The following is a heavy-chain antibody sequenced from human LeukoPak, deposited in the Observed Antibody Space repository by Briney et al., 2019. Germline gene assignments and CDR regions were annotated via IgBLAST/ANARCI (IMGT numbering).Heavy chain of an antibody. J-gene: IGHJ6*03. V-gene: IGHV1-2*02. Sequence: APVRVSCKASGYTFTGYYMHWVRQAPGQGLEWMGWINPNSGGTNYEQKFQGRVTMTRDTSISTAYMELSRLKSDDTAVYYCARGVSGAYYYYYMDVWGKGTTVTVSS. CDR2: INPNSGGT. CDR3: ARGVSGAYYYYYMDV. CDR1: GYTFTGYY. D-gene: IGHD5/OR15-5a*01.